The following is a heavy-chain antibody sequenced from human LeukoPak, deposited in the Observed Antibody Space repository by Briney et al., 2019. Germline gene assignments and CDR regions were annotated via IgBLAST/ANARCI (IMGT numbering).Heavy chain of an antibody. CDR2: ISGSGGTT. CDR1: GLTFGNYG. J-gene: IGHJ4*02. Sequence: GGSLRLSCVASGLTFGNYGMNWVRQAPGKGLEWVSAISGSGGTTYYADSVKGRFTISRDNSKNTLYLQMNSLRAEDTAVYYCAKDTSGSYFTGDYWGQGTLVTVSS. V-gene: IGHV3-23*01. D-gene: IGHD3-22*01. CDR3: AKDTSGSYFTGDY.